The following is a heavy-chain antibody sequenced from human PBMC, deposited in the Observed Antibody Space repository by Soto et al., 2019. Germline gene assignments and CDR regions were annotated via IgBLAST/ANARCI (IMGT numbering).Heavy chain of an antibody. J-gene: IGHJ3*02. CDR2: MSFDGSIK. Sequence: QVQLVESGGGVVQPGRSLRLSCAASGVIVISYGMNWVRQAPGKGLEWVAVMSFDGSIKYYADSVKGRFTISRDNSKNTLYLQMNSLRAEDTAVYYCATIAVPLAFDIWGQGTMVTVSS. D-gene: IGHD6-19*01. CDR1: GVIVISYG. V-gene: IGHV3-30*03. CDR3: ATIAVPLAFDI.